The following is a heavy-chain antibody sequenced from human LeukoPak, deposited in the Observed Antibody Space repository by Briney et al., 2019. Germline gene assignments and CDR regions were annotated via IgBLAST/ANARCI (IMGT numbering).Heavy chain of an antibody. J-gene: IGHJ4*02. D-gene: IGHD3-22*01. CDR3: ARDRSPNYYDSSGYYDFDY. CDR2: ISSSSSYL. CDR1: GFTFSSYS. V-gene: IGHV3-21*01. Sequence: GGSLRLSCAASGFTFSSYSMNWVRQAPGKGLEWVSSISSSSSYLYYADSVKGRFTISRDNAKNSLYLQMNSLRAEDTAVYYCARDRSPNYYDSSGYYDFDYWGQGTLVTVSS.